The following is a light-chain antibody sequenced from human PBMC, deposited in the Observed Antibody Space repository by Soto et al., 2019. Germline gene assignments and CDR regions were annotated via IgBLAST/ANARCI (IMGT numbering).Light chain of an antibody. CDR2: EVS. CDR1: SSDVGGYKY. J-gene: IGLJ1*01. V-gene: IGLV2-14*01. Sequence: QSALTQPASVSESPGQSITISCTGTSSDVGGYKYVSWYQQHPGKAPKLMIYEVSNRPSGVSNRFSGSKSGNTASLTISRLQAEDEADYYCSSYTSSSTLVFGTGTKGTVL. CDR3: SSYTSSSTLV.